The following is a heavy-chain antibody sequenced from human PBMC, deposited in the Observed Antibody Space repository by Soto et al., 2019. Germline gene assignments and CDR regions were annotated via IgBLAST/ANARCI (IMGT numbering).Heavy chain of an antibody. CDR3: ARIRYCSSTSCYTGFDH. D-gene: IGHD2-2*02. Sequence: EASVKVSCKASGYTFTSYGISWVRQAPGQGLEWMGWISAYNGNTNYAQKLQGRVTMTTDTSTSTDYMELRSLRSDDTAVYYCARIRYCSSTSCYTGFDHWGQGPLVTVSS. CDR1: GYTFTSYG. V-gene: IGHV1-18*01. J-gene: IGHJ4*02. CDR2: ISAYNGNT.